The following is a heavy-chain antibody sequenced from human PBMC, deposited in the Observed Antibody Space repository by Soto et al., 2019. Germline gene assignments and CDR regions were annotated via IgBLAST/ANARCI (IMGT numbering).Heavy chain of an antibody. D-gene: IGHD3-3*01. CDR1: GGSFSGYY. J-gene: IGHJ6*02. V-gene: IGHV4-34*01. Sequence: SETLSLTCAVYGGSFSGYYWSWIRQPPGKGLEWIGEINHSGSTNYNPSLKSRVTISVDTSKNQFSLKLSSVTAADTAVYYCARMILEWSKEDNSRWLPYYYGMDVWGQGTTVTVSS. CDR2: INHSGST. CDR3: ARMILEWSKEDNSRWLPYYYGMDV.